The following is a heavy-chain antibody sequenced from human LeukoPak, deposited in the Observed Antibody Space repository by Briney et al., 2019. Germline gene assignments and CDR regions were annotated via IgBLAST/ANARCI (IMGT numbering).Heavy chain of an antibody. V-gene: IGHV3-21*01. Sequence: GGSLRLSCAASGFTFSSYSMNWVRQAPGKGLEWVSSISSSSSYIYYADSVKGRFTISRDNAKNSLYLQMNSLRAEDTAVYYCAREVTAMVLVGWGQGTLVAVSS. CDR1: GFTFSSYS. D-gene: IGHD5-18*01. CDR3: AREVTAMVLVG. J-gene: IGHJ4*02. CDR2: ISSSSSYI.